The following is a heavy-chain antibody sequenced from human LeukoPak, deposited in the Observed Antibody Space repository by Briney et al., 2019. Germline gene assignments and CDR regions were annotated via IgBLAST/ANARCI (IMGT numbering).Heavy chain of an antibody. V-gene: IGHV1-2*02. J-gene: IGHJ6*03. Sequence: ASVKVSCKAFGYTFTGYYMHWVRQAPGQGLEWMGWINPNSGGTNYAQKFQGRVTMTRDTSISTAYMELSRLRSDDTAVYYCARGLTIFGVARHMDVWGKGTTVTVSS. D-gene: IGHD3-3*01. CDR1: GYTFTGYY. CDR2: INPNSGGT. CDR3: ARGLTIFGVARHMDV.